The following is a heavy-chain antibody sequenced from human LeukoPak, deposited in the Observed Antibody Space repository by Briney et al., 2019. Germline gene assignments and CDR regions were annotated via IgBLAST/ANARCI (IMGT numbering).Heavy chain of an antibody. D-gene: IGHD3-9*01. J-gene: IGHJ6*03. Sequence: PSETLSLTCSVSGGSIRSYIYYWGWIRQPPGKGLEWIGSIYHSGSTYYNPSLKSRVTISVDTSKNQFSLKLGSVTAADTAVYYCARNLPSKYFDSFYYYMDVWGKGTTVTVSS. CDR3: ARNLPSKYFDSFYYYMDV. CDR2: IYHSGST. V-gene: IGHV4-39*07. CDR1: GGSIRSYIYY.